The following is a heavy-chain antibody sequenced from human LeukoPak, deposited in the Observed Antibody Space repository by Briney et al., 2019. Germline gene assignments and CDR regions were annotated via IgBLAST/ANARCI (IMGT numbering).Heavy chain of an antibody. CDR3: ASKTLVS. Sequence: GGSLRLSCTASGFTFGDYAMHWVRQAPGKGLEGGSGISWNSTSIAYADSWKGRFTISRDNAKNSLYLQMNSLRTEDTALYYCASKTLVSWGQGTLVTVSS. CDR2: ISWNSTSI. V-gene: IGHV3-9*01. CDR1: GFTFGDYA. J-gene: IGHJ5*02.